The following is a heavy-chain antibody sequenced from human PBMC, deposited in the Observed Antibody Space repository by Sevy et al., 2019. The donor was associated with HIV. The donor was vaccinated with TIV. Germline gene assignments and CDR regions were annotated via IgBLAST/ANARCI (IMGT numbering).Heavy chain of an antibody. CDR2: IYYNGNT. D-gene: IGHD1-26*01. CDR1: GGSITSLY. V-gene: IGHV4-59*08. J-gene: IGHJ4*02. Sequence: SETLSLTCTVSGGSITSLYWGWIRQPPGKGLEWIANIYYNGNTNYNPSPKSRVTISLDTSKNQFSLRLSSETAADTAIYYCACGNAWGRGYSWGQGTLVTVSS. CDR3: ACGNAWGRGYS.